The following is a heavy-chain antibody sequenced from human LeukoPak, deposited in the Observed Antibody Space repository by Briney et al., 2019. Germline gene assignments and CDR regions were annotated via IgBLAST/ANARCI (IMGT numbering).Heavy chain of an antibody. CDR2: INPNSGGT. Sequence: ASVKVSCTASGYTFTGYYLHWVRQAPGQGLEWMGRINPNSGGTNYAQKFQGRVTVTRDTSISTAYVELNRLRSDDTAVYYCARERVVPAAIHYYDMDVWGQGTTVTVSS. V-gene: IGHV1-2*06. D-gene: IGHD2-2*02. CDR3: ARERVVPAAIHYYDMDV. CDR1: GYTFTGYY. J-gene: IGHJ6*02.